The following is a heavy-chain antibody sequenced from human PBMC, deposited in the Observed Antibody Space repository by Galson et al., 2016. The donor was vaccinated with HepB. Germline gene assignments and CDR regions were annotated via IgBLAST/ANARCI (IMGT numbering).Heavy chain of an antibody. D-gene: IGHD3-16*01. Sequence: EPLSLTCTVSGDSISGSSYFWGWIRRPPGKGLEWIGSIYYTGSTDYNPSLKSRVTISVDTSKNQFSLKLNSVTAADTAVYYCGRRRGGLPDYWGQGTLVTVSA. CDR2: IYYTGST. CDR1: GDSISGSSYF. J-gene: IGHJ4*02. CDR3: GRRRGGLPDY. V-gene: IGHV4-39*01.